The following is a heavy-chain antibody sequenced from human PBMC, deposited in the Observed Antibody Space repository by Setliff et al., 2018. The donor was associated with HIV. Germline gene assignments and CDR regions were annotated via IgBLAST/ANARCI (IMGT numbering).Heavy chain of an antibody. CDR1: GDSICGSY. D-gene: IGHD6-13*01. CDR3: ARLDLTTAGQIGYFHH. J-gene: IGHJ1*01. CDR2: IYASGSA. V-gene: IGHV4-4*09. Sequence: SETLSLTCTVAGDSICGSYWCWIRQPPGKGLEWIGYIYASGSANHNPSLKSRVSISVDTSKNQLSLKLSSVTATDTAVYYCARLDLTTAGQIGYFHHWGQGTQVTVS.